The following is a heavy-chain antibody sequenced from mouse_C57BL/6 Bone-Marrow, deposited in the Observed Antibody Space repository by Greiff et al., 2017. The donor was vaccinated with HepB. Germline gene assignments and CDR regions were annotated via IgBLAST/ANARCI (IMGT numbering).Heavy chain of an antibody. V-gene: IGHV1-69*01. CDR2: IDPSDSYT. J-gene: IGHJ3*01. Sequence: QVQLQQSGAELVMPGASVKLSCKASGYTFTSYWMHWVKQRPGQGLEWIGEIDPSDSYTNYNQKFKGKSTLTVDKSSSTAYMQLSSLTSEDSAVYYCARVVSAWFAYWGQGTLVTVSA. D-gene: IGHD6-2*01. CDR1: GYTFTSYW. CDR3: ARVVSAWFAY.